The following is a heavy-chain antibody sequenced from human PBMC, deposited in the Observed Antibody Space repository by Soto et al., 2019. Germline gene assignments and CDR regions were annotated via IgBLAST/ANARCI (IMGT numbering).Heavy chain of an antibody. CDR1: GYNFIAQN. CDR3: ARERHLNSPSDAFDL. CDR2: MNPNSGGS. Sequence: QEHLVQSGAEVKKPGASVKVSCMASGYNFIAQNIHWVRQAPGLGLEWMGKMNPNSGGSDYAQEFQGRVSVTRDTSISTFYMELTSLKSDDTAVYYCARERHLNSPSDAFDLWGQGTMVIVSS. V-gene: IGHV1-2*02. J-gene: IGHJ3*01. D-gene: IGHD1-7*01.